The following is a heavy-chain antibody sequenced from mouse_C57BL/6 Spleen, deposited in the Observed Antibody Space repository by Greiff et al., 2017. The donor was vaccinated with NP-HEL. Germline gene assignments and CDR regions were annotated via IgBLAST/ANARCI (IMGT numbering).Heavy chain of an antibody. J-gene: IGHJ1*03. CDR3: ARRYGRGYWYFDV. D-gene: IGHD1-1*01. Sequence: VQLQQSGGGLVKPGGSLKLSCAASGFTFSDYGMHWVRQAPEKGLEWVAYISSGSSTIYYADTVKGRFTISRDNAKNTLFLQMTSLRSEDTAMYYCARRYGRGYWYFDVWGTGTTVTVSS. V-gene: IGHV5-17*01. CDR1: GFTFSDYG. CDR2: ISSGSSTI.